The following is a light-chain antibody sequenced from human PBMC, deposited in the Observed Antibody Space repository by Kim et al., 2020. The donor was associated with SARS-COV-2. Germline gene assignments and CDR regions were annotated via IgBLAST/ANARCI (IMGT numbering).Light chain of an antibody. J-gene: IGKJ5*01. Sequence: EIVLTQSPDTLSLSPGERATLSCRTSQTVSGYLAWYQQKPGQAPRLLMFDASKRATGIPARFSGSGSGTEFTLTIGSLEPEDFAIYYCQQRDNWPITFGQATRLEIK. CDR1: QTVSGY. V-gene: IGKV3-11*01. CDR2: DAS. CDR3: QQRDNWPIT.